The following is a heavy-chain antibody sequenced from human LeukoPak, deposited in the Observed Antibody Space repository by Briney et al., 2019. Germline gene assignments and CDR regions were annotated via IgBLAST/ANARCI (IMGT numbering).Heavy chain of an antibody. CDR2: TYYRSKWYN. V-gene: IGHV6-1*01. J-gene: IGHJ4*02. D-gene: IGHD6-13*01. Sequence: PSQTLSLTCAISGDSVSSNSAAWNWIRQSPSRGLEWLGRTYYRSKWYNDYAVSVKSRITINPDTSKNQFSLQLNSVTPEDTAVYYCARDVVAAASTKDRNFDYWGQGTLVTVSS. CDR1: GDSVSSNSAA. CDR3: ARDVVAAASTKDRNFDY.